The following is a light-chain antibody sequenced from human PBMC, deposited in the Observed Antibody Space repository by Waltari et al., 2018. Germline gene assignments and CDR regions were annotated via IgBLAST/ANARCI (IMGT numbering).Light chain of an antibody. CDR1: QGITNY. CDR3: HNYNSAPRT. J-gene: IGKJ1*01. V-gene: IGKV1-27*01. Sequence: IQMTQSPSSLSASVGDRVTIPCRASQGITNYLAWYQQKPGKVPKILIYAASTLQSGVPSRFSGSGSGTDFTLTISSLQPEDVATYYCHNYNSAPRTFGQGTKVEIK. CDR2: AAS.